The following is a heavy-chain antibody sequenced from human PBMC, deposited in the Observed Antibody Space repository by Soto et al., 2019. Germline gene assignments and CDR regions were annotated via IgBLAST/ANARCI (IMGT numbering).Heavy chain of an antibody. V-gene: IGHV1-69*13. CDR2: IIPIFGTA. CDR3: ARDGPDCSGGSCYGY. Sequence: GASVKVSCKASGGTFSSYAISWVRQAPGQGLEWMGGIIPIFGTANYAQKFQGRVTITADESTSTAYMELSSLRSEDTAVYYCARDGPDCSGGSCYGYWGQGTLVTVSS. D-gene: IGHD2-15*01. CDR1: GGTFSSYA. J-gene: IGHJ4*02.